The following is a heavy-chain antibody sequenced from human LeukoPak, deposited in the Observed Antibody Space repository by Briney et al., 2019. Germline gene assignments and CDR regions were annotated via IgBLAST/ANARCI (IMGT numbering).Heavy chain of an antibody. CDR1: GFTVSSNY. CDR2: ISGSGGST. J-gene: IGHJ1*01. V-gene: IGHV3-23*01. CDR3: AKGEYYDSSGSRH. Sequence: PGGSLRLSCAASGFTVSSNYMSWVRQAPGKGLEWVSAISGSGGSTYYADSVKGRFTISRDNSKNTLYLQMNSLRAEDTAVYYCAKGEYYDSSGSRHWGQGTLVTVSS. D-gene: IGHD3-22*01.